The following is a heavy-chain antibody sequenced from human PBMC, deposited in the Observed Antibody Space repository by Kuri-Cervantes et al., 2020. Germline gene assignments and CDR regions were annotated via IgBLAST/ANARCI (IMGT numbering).Heavy chain of an antibody. Sequence: GESLKISCAASGFTFSSYEMNWVRQAPGKGLEWVSYISSSGSTIYYADSVKGRFTISRENAKNSLYLQMNSLRAGDTAVYYCARVKDYDFWSGYRGDWYFDLWGRGTLVTVSS. CDR1: GFTFSSYE. J-gene: IGHJ2*01. CDR2: ISSSGSTI. CDR3: ARVKDYDFWSGYRGDWYFDL. V-gene: IGHV3-48*03. D-gene: IGHD3-3*01.